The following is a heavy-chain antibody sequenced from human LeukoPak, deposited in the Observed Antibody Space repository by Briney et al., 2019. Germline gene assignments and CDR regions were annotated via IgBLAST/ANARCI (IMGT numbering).Heavy chain of an antibody. D-gene: IGHD6-19*01. V-gene: IGHV3-33*03. J-gene: IGHJ4*02. Sequence: GGSLILSCAASGFTFSIYGMHWVRQAPGKGLDWVAGIWEDGSNIHYADSVKGRFTISRDNSKNTLYLQMNRLRGEDTAVYYCARPGYNSGWYEYWGQGTLVTVSS. CDR1: GFTFSIYG. CDR2: IWEDGSNI. CDR3: ARPGYNSGWYEY.